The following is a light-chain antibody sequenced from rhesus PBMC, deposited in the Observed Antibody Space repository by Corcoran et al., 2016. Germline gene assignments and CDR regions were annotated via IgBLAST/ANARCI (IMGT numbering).Light chain of an antibody. CDR3: QQHDNSPYS. V-gene: IGKV1-69*01. Sequence: DIQMTQSPSSLSASVGDRVTITCRASQGISNWLAWYQQKPGKAPKLLIYTASNLEKGVPSRFSGSGSGTDFTLTISSLQPEDIATNYWQQHDNSPYSFGHGTKVEIK. J-gene: IGKJ2*01. CDR1: QGISNW. CDR2: TAS.